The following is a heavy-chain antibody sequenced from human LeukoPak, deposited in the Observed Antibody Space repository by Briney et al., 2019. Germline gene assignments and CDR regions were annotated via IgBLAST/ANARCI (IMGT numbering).Heavy chain of an antibody. D-gene: IGHD5-12*01. CDR3: ARVSGYDTAPFDY. CDR1: RFTFSSYS. Sequence: GGSLRLSCAASRFTFSSYSMNWVRQAPGKGLEWVSSISSSSSYIYYADSVKGRFTISRDNTKNSLYLQMNSLRAEDTAVYYCARVSGYDTAPFDYWGQGTLVTVSS. CDR2: ISSSSSYI. V-gene: IGHV3-21*01. J-gene: IGHJ4*02.